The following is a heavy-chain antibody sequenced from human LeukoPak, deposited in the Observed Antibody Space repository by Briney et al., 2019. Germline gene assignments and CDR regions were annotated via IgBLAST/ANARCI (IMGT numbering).Heavy chain of an antibody. CDR3: ARLRLYPGLSPRRPLAWIDY. CDR1: GGSISSSSYY. CDR2: IYYSGST. D-gene: IGHD3-3*01. J-gene: IGHJ4*02. Sequence: PSETLSLTCNVSGGSISSSSYYWGWIRQPPGKGLEWIGSIYYSGSTYYNPSLKSRVTISVDTSKNQFSLKLSSVTAADTAVYYCARLRLYPGLSPRRPLAWIDYWGQGTLVTVSS. V-gene: IGHV4-39*07.